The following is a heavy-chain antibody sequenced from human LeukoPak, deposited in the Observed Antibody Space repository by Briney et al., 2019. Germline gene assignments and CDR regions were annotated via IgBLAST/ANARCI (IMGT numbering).Heavy chain of an antibody. D-gene: IGHD3-22*01. J-gene: IGHJ4*02. CDR1: GYTFTGYY. V-gene: IGHV1-2*06. CDR3: AREDSSGYYLFDY. CDR2: FNPNSGGT. Sequence: ASAKVSCKASGYTFTGYYMHWVRQAPGQGLEWMGRFNPNSGGTNYAQKFQGRVTMTRDTSISTAYMELSRLRSDDTAVYYCAREDSSGYYLFDYWGQGTLVTVSS.